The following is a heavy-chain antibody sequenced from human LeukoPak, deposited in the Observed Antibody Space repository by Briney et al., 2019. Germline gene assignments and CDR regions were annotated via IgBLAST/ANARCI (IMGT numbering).Heavy chain of an antibody. V-gene: IGHV3-23*01. D-gene: IGHD2-2*01. CDR3: AQEERYCSSTSCQTYFDY. CDR2: ISGSGGRT. J-gene: IGHJ4*02. CDR1: GFTFSSYA. Sequence: GGSLRLSCAASGFTFSSYAMSWVRQAPGKGLEWVSAISGSGGRTYYAESVKGRFTISRDNSKNTLYLQMNSLRAEDTGVYFCAQEERYCSSTSCQTYFDYWGQGTLVTVSS.